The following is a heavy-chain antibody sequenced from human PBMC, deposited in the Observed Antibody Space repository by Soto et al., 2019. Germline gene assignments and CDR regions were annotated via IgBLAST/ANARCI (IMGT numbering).Heavy chain of an antibody. CDR3: ARDRDIVVVVAATPTGYYYGMDV. Sequence: SGFTVSSNYMSWVRQAPGKVLEWVSVIYSGGSTYYADSVKGRFTISRDNSKNTLYLQMNSLRSEDTAVYYCARDRDIVVVVAATPTGYYYGMDVWGQGTTVTVSS. CDR2: IYSGGST. D-gene: IGHD2-15*01. CDR1: GFTVSSNY. V-gene: IGHV3-53*05. J-gene: IGHJ6*02.